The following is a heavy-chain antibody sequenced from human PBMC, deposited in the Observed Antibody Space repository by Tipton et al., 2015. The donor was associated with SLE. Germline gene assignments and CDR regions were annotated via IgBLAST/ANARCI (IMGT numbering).Heavy chain of an antibody. Sequence: TLSLTCAVSGGSISSHYWSWVRQPPGKGLEWIGYMYYSGSANYNPSLKSRVTISVDTSKKQFSLNLSSVTAADTAVYYCARDLEMYGGDTPGFDPWGQGILVTVSS. V-gene: IGHV4-59*11. D-gene: IGHD2-21*02. CDR2: MYYSGSA. J-gene: IGHJ5*02. CDR3: ARDLEMYGGDTPGFDP. CDR1: GGSISSHY.